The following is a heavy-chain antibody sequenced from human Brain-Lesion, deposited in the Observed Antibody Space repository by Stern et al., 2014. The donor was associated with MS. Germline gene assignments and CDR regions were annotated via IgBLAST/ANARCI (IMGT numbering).Heavy chain of an antibody. V-gene: IGHV4-39*01. D-gene: IGHD1-26*01. CDR1: GGSISSSTYY. J-gene: IGHJ4*02. CDR3: ARHDSVPRPSQLYSARDRGPGYFDY. Sequence: VQLVESGPGLVKPSETLSLTCTVSGGSISSSTYYWAWIRQPPGKGLGWIGNIYYSGFTYYNPSLKSRVTISVDMSKTQFSLKLSSVTAADTAIYYCARHDSVPRPSQLYSARDRGPGYFDYWGQGTLVTVSS. CDR2: IYYSGFT.